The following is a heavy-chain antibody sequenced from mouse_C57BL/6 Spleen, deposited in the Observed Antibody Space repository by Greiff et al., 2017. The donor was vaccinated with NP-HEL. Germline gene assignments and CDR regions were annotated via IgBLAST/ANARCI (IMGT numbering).Heavy chain of an antibody. CDR3: ARHEDPSYYYGSSGFAY. V-gene: IGHV1-62-2*01. D-gene: IGHD1-1*01. CDR2: FYPGSGSI. Sequence: QVQLQQSGAELVKPGASVKLSCKASGYTFTEYTIHWVKQGSGQGLEWIGWFYPGSGSIKYNEKFKDKATLTADKSSSTVYMELSRLTSEDSAVYFCARHEDPSYYYGSSGFAYWGQGTLVTVSA. J-gene: IGHJ3*01. CDR1: GYTFTEYT.